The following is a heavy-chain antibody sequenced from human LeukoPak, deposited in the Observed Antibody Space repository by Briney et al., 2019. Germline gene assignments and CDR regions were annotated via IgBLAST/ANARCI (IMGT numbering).Heavy chain of an antibody. J-gene: IGHJ3*02. D-gene: IGHD3-10*01. CDR2: IWYDGSNK. V-gene: IGHV3-33*01. CDR1: GFTFSSYG. CDR3: ARRSGSYLEAFDI. Sequence: PGRSLGLSCAASGFTFSSYGMHWVRQAPGKGLEWVAVIWYDGSNKYYADSVKGRFTISRDNSKNTLYLQMNSLRAEDTAVYYCARRSGSYLEAFDIWGQGTMVTVSS.